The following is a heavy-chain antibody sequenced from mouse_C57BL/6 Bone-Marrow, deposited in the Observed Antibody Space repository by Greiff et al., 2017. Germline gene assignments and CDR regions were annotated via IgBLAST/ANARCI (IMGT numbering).Heavy chain of an antibody. CDR2: IYPGSGST. D-gene: IGHD1-1*01. J-gene: IGHJ4*01. CDR3: ASSDLYYYGSKGDY. Sequence: VQLQQPGAELVKPGASVKMSCKASGYTFTSYWITWVKQRPGQGLEWIGDIYPGSGSTNYNEKFKSKATLTVDTSSSTAYMQLSSLTSEGSAVXDGASSDLYYYGSKGDYWGQGTSVTVSS. V-gene: IGHV1-55*01. CDR1: GYTFTSYW.